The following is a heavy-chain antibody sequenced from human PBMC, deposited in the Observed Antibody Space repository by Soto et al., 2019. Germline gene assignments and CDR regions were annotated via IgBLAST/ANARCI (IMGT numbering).Heavy chain of an antibody. V-gene: IGHV4-30-4*01. Sequence: SETLSLTCTVSGGSISSGDYYWSWIRQPPGKGLEWIGYIYYSGSTYYNPSLKSRVTISVDTSKNQISLKLSSVTAADTAVYYCARVVTRNYYYGMDVWGQGTTVTVSS. CDR1: GGSISSGDYY. D-gene: IGHD4-4*01. CDR3: ARVVTRNYYYGMDV. J-gene: IGHJ6*02. CDR2: IYYSGST.